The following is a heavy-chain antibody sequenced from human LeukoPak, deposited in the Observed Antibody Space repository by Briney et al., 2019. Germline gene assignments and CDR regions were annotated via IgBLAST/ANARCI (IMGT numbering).Heavy chain of an antibody. CDR3: AKSRGGTILARPLDY. J-gene: IGHJ4*02. V-gene: IGHV3-48*01. CDR2: ISSGSSTI. D-gene: IGHD6-6*01. CDR1: GFTFSSCS. Sequence: PGGSLRLSCAASGFTFSSCSMNWVRQAPGKGLEWVSYISSGSSTIYYADSVKGRFTISRDNAKNSLYLQMSSLRAEDTAVYYCAKSRGGTILARPLDYWGQGSLVTVSS.